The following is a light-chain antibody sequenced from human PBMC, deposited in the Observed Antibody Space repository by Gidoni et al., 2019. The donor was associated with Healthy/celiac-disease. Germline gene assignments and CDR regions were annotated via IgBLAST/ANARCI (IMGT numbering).Light chain of an antibody. Sequence: DIQMTQSPSTLSASVGERVTITCRVSQSISSWLAWYQPKPGKAPNLLIYKSSSLEIGVPSRFRGSGSGTEFTLTISILQPDDFATYYCQQYNSYSSWTFGQGTKVEIK. J-gene: IGKJ1*01. CDR2: KSS. V-gene: IGKV1-5*03. CDR3: QQYNSYSSWT. CDR1: QSISSW.